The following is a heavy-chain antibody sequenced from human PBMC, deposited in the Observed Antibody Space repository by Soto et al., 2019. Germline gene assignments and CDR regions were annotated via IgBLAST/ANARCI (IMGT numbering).Heavy chain of an antibody. CDR1: GYSFINYG. V-gene: IGHV1-18*04. J-gene: IGHJ5*01. CDR3: ARDSKWLIINGNWFDS. Sequence: ASVKVSCKFSGYSFINYGMTWVRQAPGQGLEWMGWISGSNGATKYAQRFQDRVTLTTDTSTNTAYMELRSLRLDDTAVYYCARDSKWLIINGNWFDSWGQGTRVTVSS. D-gene: IGHD5-12*01. CDR2: ISGSNGAT.